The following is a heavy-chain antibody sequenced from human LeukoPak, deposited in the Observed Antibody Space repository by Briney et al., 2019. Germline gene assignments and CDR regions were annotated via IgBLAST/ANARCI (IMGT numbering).Heavy chain of an antibody. CDR1: GGSISSGDYY. CDR2: IYYSGST. D-gene: IGHD4-11*01. V-gene: IGHV4-30-4*08. J-gene: IGHJ4*02. CDR3: ARDGRRYSNYVRDY. Sequence: SETLSLTCTVSGGSISSGDYYWSWIRQPPGKGLEWIGYIYYSGSTYYNPSLKSRVTISVDTSKNQLSLKLSSVTAADTAVYYCARDGRRYSNYVRDYWGQGTLVTVSS.